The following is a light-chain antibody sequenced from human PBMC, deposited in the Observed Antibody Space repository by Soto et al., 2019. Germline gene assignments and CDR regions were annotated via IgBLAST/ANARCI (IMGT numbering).Light chain of an antibody. V-gene: IGKV1-33*01. CDR1: QDIGKY. J-gene: IGKJ3*01. CDR3: QEYDNRPQA. CDR2: DES. Sequence: DIQXTPTQPYLPASLGYSVTTNCQESQDIGKYLHWYKKKKGKEXKXXXHDESNLETGVHSRLSGSGSENDFTLTISSMQPEDIETYYCQEYDNRPQAFGPRTQVDI.